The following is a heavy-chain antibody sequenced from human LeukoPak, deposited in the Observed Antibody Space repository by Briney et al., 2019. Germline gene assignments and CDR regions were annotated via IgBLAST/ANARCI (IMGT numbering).Heavy chain of an antibody. CDR3: ARDHHPFTA. V-gene: IGHV3-48*03. J-gene: IGHJ4*02. CDR1: GFTFSSYE. Sequence: PGGSLRLSCVASGFTFSSYEMNWVRQAPGKGLEWVSYISNSGTTIYYTDSVKGRFTISRDNAKNSLYLQMNSLRAEDTAVYYCARDHHPFTAWGQGTLVTVSS. CDR2: ISNSGTTI. D-gene: IGHD5-18*01.